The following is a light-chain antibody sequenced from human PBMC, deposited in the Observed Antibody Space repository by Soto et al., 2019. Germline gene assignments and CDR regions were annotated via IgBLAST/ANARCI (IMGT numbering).Light chain of an antibody. J-gene: IGKJ1*01. CDR1: QYISSW. CDR2: DTS. Sequence: DIQMTQSPSTLSASVGYRFTITCRASQYISSWLAWYQQKPGTAPRLLIYDTSNLEDGVPSTFSGSGSGTDFTLTVSSLQPDDSATYYCQQYNTYPWTFGQGTTGDIK. CDR3: QQYNTYPWT. V-gene: IGKV1-5*01.